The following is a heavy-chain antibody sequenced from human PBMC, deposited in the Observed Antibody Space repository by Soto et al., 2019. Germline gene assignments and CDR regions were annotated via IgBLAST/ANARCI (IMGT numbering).Heavy chain of an antibody. CDR1: GYSFTNNW. D-gene: IGHD6-25*01. Sequence: VESLKISCNGSGYSFTNNWIGWVRQMPGKGLEWMGIIYPADSDTRYSPSFQGQVTISADRSISTAYLQWSSLKDSDTAMYYCASPIGYNQYFDYWGQGTLVTVSS. J-gene: IGHJ4*02. CDR3: ASPIGYNQYFDY. V-gene: IGHV5-51*01. CDR2: IYPADSDT.